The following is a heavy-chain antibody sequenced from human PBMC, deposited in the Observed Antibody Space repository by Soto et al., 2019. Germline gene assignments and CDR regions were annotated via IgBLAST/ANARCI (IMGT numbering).Heavy chain of an antibody. V-gene: IGHV5-51*01. Sequence: PGESLKISCKSSGYSFSSYWIAWVRLMPGKGLEWMGSIYPDDSDTKYSPSFQGQVTISADKSISAAYLQWSSLKASDTAIYYCARNTLTRYYNYYYSMDVWGQGTTVTVSS. CDR1: GYSFSSYW. CDR3: ARNTLTRYYNYYYSMDV. CDR2: IYPDDSDT. D-gene: IGHD3-9*01. J-gene: IGHJ6*02.